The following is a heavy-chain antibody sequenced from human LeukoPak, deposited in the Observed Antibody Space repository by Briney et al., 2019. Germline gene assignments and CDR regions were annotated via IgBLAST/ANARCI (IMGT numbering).Heavy chain of an antibody. J-gene: IGHJ4*02. CDR2: MNPNSGNT. D-gene: IGHD3-3*01. Sequence: ASVKVSCKASGYTFTSYDINWVRQATGQGLEWMGWMNPNSGNTGYAQKFQGRVTITRNTSISTAYMELSSLRSEDTAVYYCARGDTYYDFWSGYYAATTGWYYFDYWGQGTLVTVSS. CDR3: ARGDTYYDFWSGYYAATTGWYYFDY. CDR1: GYTFTSYD. V-gene: IGHV1-8*03.